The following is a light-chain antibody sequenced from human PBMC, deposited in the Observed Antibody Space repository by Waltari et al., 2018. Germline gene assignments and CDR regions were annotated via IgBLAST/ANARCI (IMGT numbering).Light chain of an antibody. CDR2: DVS. Sequence: QSALSQPASVSGSPGQSITISCTGTSSDVGAYKYVSWYQHHPGRAPKLILFDVSELPSGISNRFSGSKSGNTASLTISGLQTEDEADYYCSSYTSTTTLVVGGGTKVTVL. CDR3: SSYTSTTTLV. V-gene: IGLV2-14*03. CDR1: SSDVGAYKY. J-gene: IGLJ2*01.